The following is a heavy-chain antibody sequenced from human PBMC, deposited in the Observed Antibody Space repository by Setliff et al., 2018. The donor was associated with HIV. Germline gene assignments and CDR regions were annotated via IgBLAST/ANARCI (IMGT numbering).Heavy chain of an antibody. J-gene: IGHJ2*01. CDR2: IYYSGST. CDR3: ARDKRYYYDSSIYWYFDL. Sequence: PSETLSLTCTVSGGSISSYYWSWIRQPPGKGLEWIGYIYYSGSTNYNPSLKSRVTISVDTSKNQFSLKLSSVTAADTAVYYCARDKRYYYDSSIYWYFDLWGRGTLVTVSS. CDR1: GGSISSYY. D-gene: IGHD3-22*01. V-gene: IGHV4-59*01.